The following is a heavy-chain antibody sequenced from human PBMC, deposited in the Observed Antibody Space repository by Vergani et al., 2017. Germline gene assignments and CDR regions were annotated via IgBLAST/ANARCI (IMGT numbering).Heavy chain of an antibody. D-gene: IGHD3-10*01. CDR3: AKTVRPQSGEWCGESYYYYYGMDV. J-gene: IGHJ6*02. V-gene: IGHV3-23*04. Sequence: EVQLVESGGGLVQPGGSLRLSCAASGFTFSSYAMSWVRQAPGKGLEWVSAISGSGGSTYYADSVKGRFTISRDNSKNALYLQMNSLRAEDTAVYYCAKTVRPQSGEWCGESYYYYYGMDVWGQGTTVTVSS. CDR1: GFTFSSYA. CDR2: ISGSGGST.